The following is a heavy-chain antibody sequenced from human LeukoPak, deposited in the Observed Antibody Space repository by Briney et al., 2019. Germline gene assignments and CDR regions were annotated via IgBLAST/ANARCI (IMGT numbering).Heavy chain of an antibody. V-gene: IGHV3-53*01. CDR1: GFTVSSNY. CDR2: IYSGGST. CDR3: AREDSPGVFDY. D-gene: IGHD2-15*01. J-gene: IGHJ4*02. Sequence: GGSLRLSCAASGFTVSSNYMSWVRQAPGKGLEWVSVIYSGGSTYYADSVKGRFIISRDNSKNTLYLQMNSLRAEDTAVYYCAREDSPGVFDYWGQGTLVTVSS.